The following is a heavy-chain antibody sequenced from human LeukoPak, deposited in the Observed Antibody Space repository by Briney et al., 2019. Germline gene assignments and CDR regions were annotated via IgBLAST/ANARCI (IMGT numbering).Heavy chain of an antibody. CDR1: GFTFSTYP. D-gene: IGHD1-26*01. CDR2: ISTSGGRT. CDR3: AKTSGSYWNYFDY. J-gene: IGHJ4*02. Sequence: GGSLRLSCAASGFTFSTYPMSWGRQAPGKGLEWVSGISTSGGRTFYADSVKGRFTLSRDNSKNTLYLQMNSLRAEDTAVYYCAKTSGSYWNYFDYWGQGTLVTVSS. V-gene: IGHV3-23*01.